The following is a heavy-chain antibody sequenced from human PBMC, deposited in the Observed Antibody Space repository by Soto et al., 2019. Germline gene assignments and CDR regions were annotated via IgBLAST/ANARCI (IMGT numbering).Heavy chain of an antibody. CDR3: ATRANGNYFFDY. D-gene: IGHD4-17*01. V-gene: IGHV1-69*13. CDR2: IIPIFGTA. J-gene: IGHJ4*02. Sequence: SSVKVARKASGCTFSNYAIICVRQDPGPGLEWMGGIIPIFGTANYAQNFQGRVTITADESTSTAYMERSSLRSEDTAVYYCATRANGNYFFDYWGQGTLVTVSS. CDR1: GCTFSNYA.